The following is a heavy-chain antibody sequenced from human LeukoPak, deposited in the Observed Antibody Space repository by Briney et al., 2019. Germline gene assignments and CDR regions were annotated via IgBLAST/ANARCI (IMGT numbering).Heavy chain of an antibody. V-gene: IGHV4-59*01. J-gene: IGHJ4*02. Sequence: SETLSLTCTVSGGSISSYYWSWIRQPPGKGLEWIGYIYYSGSTNYNPSLKSRVTISVDTSKNQFSLKLSSVTAADTAVYYCARSPGGYYDSSALDYWGQGTLVTVSS. CDR2: IYYSGST. D-gene: IGHD3-22*01. CDR3: ARSPGGYYDSSALDY. CDR1: GGSISSYY.